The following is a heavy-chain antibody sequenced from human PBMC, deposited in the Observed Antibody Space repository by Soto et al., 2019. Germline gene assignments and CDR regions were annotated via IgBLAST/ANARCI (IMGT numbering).Heavy chain of an antibody. Sequence: PGESLKISCRGSGYSFTSYWIGWVRQMPGKGLEWMGIIYPGDSDTRYSPSFQGQVTISADKSISTAYLQWSSLKASDTAMYYCARLFYGDYQSRNYGMAVWGQGTTVTVS. CDR2: IYPGDSDT. V-gene: IGHV5-51*01. D-gene: IGHD4-17*01. CDR1: GYSFTSYW. CDR3: ARLFYGDYQSRNYGMAV. J-gene: IGHJ6*02.